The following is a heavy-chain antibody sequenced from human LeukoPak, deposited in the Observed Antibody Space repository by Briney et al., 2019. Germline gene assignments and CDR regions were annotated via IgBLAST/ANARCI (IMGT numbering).Heavy chain of an antibody. CDR1: GFTFSHYY. V-gene: IGHV3-7*04. CDR3: ARGVYCSGGSCYFDY. J-gene: IGHJ4*02. D-gene: IGHD2-15*01. CDR2: IKQDGSEQ. Sequence: GGSLRLSCAASGFTFSHYYMSWVRQAPGKGLEWVANIKQDGSEQFYLDSVKGRFTISRDNAKNALYLQMHSLRAEDTAVYYCARGVYCSGGSCYFDYWGQGTLVTVSS.